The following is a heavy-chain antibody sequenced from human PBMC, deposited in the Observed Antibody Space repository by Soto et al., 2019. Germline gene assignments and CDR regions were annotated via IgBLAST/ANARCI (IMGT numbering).Heavy chain of an antibody. D-gene: IGHD2-8*02. CDR3: AREVSGTGAFDY. CDR2: IFDSGTT. Sequence: QVQLEQSGPGLVKPSQTLSLTCKISGGSITSTNHYWSWIRQSPREGLEWIGYIFDSGTTHYNPSFKGRFTILGDTSQSQFSLTMHSVTVADSAVYYCAREVSGTGAFDYWGRGTLVTVSS. V-gene: IGHV4-31*02. CDR1: GGSITSTNHY. J-gene: IGHJ4*02.